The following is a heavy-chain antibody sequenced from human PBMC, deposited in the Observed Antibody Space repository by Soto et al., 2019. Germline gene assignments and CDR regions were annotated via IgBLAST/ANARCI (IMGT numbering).Heavy chain of an antibody. D-gene: IGHD5-12*01. CDR3: ARHHGPTTSENWFDP. Sequence: ASVKVSCKASGYTFFTYDISWVRQAPGQGLEWMGWISTYSGDTKYAQKFQGRVTMTTDTSTTTAYLELRSLRSDDAAVYYCARHHGPTTSENWFDPWGQGTLVTVSS. CDR2: ISTYSGDT. V-gene: IGHV1-18*01. J-gene: IGHJ5*02. CDR1: GYTFFTYD.